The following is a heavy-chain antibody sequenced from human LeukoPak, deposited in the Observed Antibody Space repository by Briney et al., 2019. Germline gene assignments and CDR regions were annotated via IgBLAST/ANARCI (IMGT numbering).Heavy chain of an antibody. CDR3: ARGPRFDWLSGFDY. V-gene: IGHV1-18*01. Sequence: ASVKVSCKASGYTFTSYGISWVRQAPGQGLEWMGWTSIYNDNTKYAQELQGRVTMTTDTSTSTAYMELRSLRSDDTAVYYCARGPRFDWLSGFDYWGQGTLVTVSS. CDR2: TSIYNDNT. CDR1: GYTFTSYG. J-gene: IGHJ4*02. D-gene: IGHD3-9*01.